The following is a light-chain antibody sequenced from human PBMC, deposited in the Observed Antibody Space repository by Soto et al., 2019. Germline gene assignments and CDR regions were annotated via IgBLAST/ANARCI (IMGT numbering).Light chain of an antibody. Sequence: EIVLTQSPATLSLSPGERATLSCSASQSVSSYLAWYQQKPGQAPRLLIYDASNRATGIPARFSGSGSGTDFTLTIRSLEPEDFAVYYCQQRSNWPPSFGGGTKVEIK. J-gene: IGKJ4*01. CDR3: QQRSNWPPS. CDR2: DAS. CDR1: QSVSSY. V-gene: IGKV3-11*01.